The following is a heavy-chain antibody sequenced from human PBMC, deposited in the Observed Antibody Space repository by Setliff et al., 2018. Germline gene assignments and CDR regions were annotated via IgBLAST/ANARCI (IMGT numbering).Heavy chain of an antibody. CDR2: IIPIFGTA. J-gene: IGHJ3*01. D-gene: IGHD3-22*01. Sequence: RASVKVSCKASGGTFSSYAISWVRQAPGQGLEWMGGIIPIFGTANYAQKFQGRVTITTDESTSTAYMELSSLRSEDTAVYYCARDVFPYHYEGAFDVWGQGMMVTVSS. V-gene: IGHV1-69*05. CDR1: GGTFSSYA. CDR3: ARDVFPYHYEGAFDV.